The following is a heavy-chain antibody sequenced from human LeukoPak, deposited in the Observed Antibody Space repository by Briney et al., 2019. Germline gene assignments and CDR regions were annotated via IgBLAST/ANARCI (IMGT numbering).Heavy chain of an antibody. CDR1: GFSISSYD. CDR3: ARDPECSSTSCYGIFDY. CDR2: IRYDGSSK. D-gene: IGHD2-2*01. V-gene: IGHV3-30*02. J-gene: IGHJ4*02. Sequence: GGSLRLSCVASGFSISSYDMHWVRQGPGKGLEWVAFIRYDGSSKYYADSVKGRFTISRDNSKNTLYVQMNSLRAEDTAVYYCARDPECSSTSCYGIFDYWGQGTLVTVSS.